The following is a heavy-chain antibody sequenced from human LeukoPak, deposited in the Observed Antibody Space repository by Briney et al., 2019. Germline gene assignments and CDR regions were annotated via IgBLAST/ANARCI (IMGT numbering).Heavy chain of an antibody. CDR3: ARGQNYYGSGSSDY. D-gene: IGHD3-10*01. J-gene: IGHJ4*02. Sequence: ALVKVSCKASGYTFTSYDINWVRQATGQGLEWMGWMNPNSGNTGYAQKFQGRVTMTRNTSISTAYMELSSLRSEDTAVYYCARGQNYYGSGSSDYWGQGTLVTVSS. V-gene: IGHV1-8*01. CDR2: MNPNSGNT. CDR1: GYTFTSYD.